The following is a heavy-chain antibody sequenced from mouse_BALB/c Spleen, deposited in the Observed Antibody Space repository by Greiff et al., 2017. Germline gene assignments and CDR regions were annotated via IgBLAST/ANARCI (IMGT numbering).Heavy chain of an antibody. D-gene: IGHD2-3*01. CDR3: ARVDGYYPY. Sequence: EVQRVESGGGLVKPGGSLKLSCAASGFTFSDYYMYWVRQTPEKRLEWVATISDGGSYTYYPDSVKGRFTISRDNAKNNLYLQMSSLKSEDTAMYYCARVDGYYPYWGQGTLVTVSA. V-gene: IGHV5-4*02. CDR2: ISDGGSYT. J-gene: IGHJ3*01. CDR1: GFTFSDYY.